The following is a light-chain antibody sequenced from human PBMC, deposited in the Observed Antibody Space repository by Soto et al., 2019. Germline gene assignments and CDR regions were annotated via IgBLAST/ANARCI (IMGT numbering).Light chain of an antibody. Sequence: DIQMTQSPSSLSTSVGDRVTITFRASQSIGIYLNWYQQRPGKAPKLLIYAASTLQSGVPPRFSGSGSGTEFTLTISSLQSEDFAVYYCQQYNIWWAFGQGTKVDIK. J-gene: IGKJ1*01. CDR3: QQYNIWWA. CDR1: QSIGIY. V-gene: IGKV1-39*01. CDR2: AAS.